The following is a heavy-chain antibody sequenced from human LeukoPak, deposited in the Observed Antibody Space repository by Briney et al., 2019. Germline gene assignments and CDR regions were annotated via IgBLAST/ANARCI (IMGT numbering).Heavy chain of an antibody. CDR1: RYTFTGYY. Sequence: ASVKVSCKASRYTFTGYYMHWVRQAPGQGLEWMGWINPNSGGTNYAQKFQGRVTMTRDTSISTAYMELSRLRSDDTAVYYCARVRGIVVVPAAIMSSFWFDPWGQGTLVTVSS. V-gene: IGHV1-2*02. D-gene: IGHD2-2*01. CDR2: INPNSGGT. J-gene: IGHJ5*02. CDR3: ARVRGIVVVPAAIMSSFWFDP.